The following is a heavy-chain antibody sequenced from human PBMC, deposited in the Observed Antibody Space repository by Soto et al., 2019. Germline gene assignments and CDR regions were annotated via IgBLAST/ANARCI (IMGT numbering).Heavy chain of an antibody. D-gene: IGHD6-19*01. CDR1: GFTFNIYS. J-gene: IGHJ4*02. V-gene: IGHV3-48*02. CDR3: ARSVEGHFDY. CDR2: ITSDTKTI. Sequence: GGSLRLSCAASGFTFNIYSMNWVRQAPGKGLEWFSYITSDTKTIKYADSVKGRFTISRDNAKNSVYLQMNSLRDEDTAVYYCARSVEGHFDYWGQGTVVTVS.